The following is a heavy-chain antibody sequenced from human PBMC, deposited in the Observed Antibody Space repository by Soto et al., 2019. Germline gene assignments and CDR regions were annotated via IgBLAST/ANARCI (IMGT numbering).Heavy chain of an antibody. J-gene: IGHJ5*02. D-gene: IGHD1-26*01. V-gene: IGHV3-23*01. Sequence: PGGSLRLCCAASGFTFSSYSMHWVRQAPGKGLEWVSAISRNGDSTYYADSVKGRFTISRDDSKNTLYLQMNSLRAEDTAVYYCAKDLGGGTNWFDPWGQGTLVTVSS. CDR3: AKDLGGGTNWFDP. CDR2: ISRNGDST. CDR1: GFTFSSYS.